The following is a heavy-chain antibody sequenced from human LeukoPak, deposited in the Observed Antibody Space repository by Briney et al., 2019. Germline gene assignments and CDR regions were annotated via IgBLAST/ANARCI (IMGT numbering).Heavy chain of an antibody. CDR1: GFTFSSYA. J-gene: IGHJ4*02. Sequence: GGSLRLSCAASGFTFSSYAMSWVRQAPGKGLEWVSAVSGSGGNTYYADSVKGRFTISRDNSKNTLYLQMNSLRAEDTAVYYCAKRYYDSSGTPRYFDYWGQGTLVTVSS. CDR2: VSGSGGNT. D-gene: IGHD3-22*01. CDR3: AKRYYDSSGTPRYFDY. V-gene: IGHV3-23*01.